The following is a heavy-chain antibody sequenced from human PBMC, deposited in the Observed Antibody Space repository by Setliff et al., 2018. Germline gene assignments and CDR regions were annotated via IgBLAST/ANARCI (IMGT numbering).Heavy chain of an antibody. CDR3: ASGPGYGLDY. CDR2: INAGNGNP. Sequence: ASVKVSCKASGYTFTGYDMHWVRQAPGQGLEWMGWINAGNGNPTYAQGFTGRFAFSLDTSVSTAYLQISSLKAEDTAGYYCASGPGYGLDYWGQGTLGTVSS. J-gene: IGHJ4*02. D-gene: IGHD5-18*01. V-gene: IGHV7-4-1*02. CDR1: GYTFTGYD.